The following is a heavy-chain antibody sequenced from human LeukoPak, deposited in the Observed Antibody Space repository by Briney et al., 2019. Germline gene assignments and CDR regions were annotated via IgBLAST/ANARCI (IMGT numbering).Heavy chain of an antibody. D-gene: IGHD4-17*01. CDR1: GFTFSSYE. Sequence: GGSLRLSCAASGFTFSSYEMNWVRQAPGEGLEWVSYISSSGSTIYYAHSVKGRFTISRDNAKNSLYLQMNSLRAEDTAVYYCARGITVTTYGCDYWGQGTLVTVSS. CDR2: ISSSGSTI. V-gene: IGHV3-48*03. CDR3: ARGITVTTYGCDY. J-gene: IGHJ4*02.